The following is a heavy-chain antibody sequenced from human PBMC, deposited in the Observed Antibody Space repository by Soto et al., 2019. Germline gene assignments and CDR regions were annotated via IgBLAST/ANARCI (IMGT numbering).Heavy chain of an antibody. V-gene: IGHV3-23*01. CDR3: AKDFFPTLYDYVWGSYRPNPPLIDY. CDR1: GFTFSSYV. J-gene: IGHJ4*02. CDR2: INGHGDTT. Sequence: GGSLRLSCVASGFTFSSYVMSWVRQAPGKGLEWVSTINGHGDTTYYADSVKGRFIISRDNSKNSLYLQMNSLRAEDTAVYYCAKDFFPTLYDYVWGSYRPNPPLIDYWGQGTLVTVSS. D-gene: IGHD3-16*02.